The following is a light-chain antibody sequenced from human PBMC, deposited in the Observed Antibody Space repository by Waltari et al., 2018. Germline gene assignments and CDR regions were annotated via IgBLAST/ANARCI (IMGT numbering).Light chain of an antibody. Sequence: LVMTQSPVTLSLSPGESATLSCRASQSVRRTFAWFQQKPGQPPRLLIYGTSTRATGIPARFTGSGSGTEFSLTISSLQPEDFATYYCQQYDYWPWTFGQGTRVETK. CDR1: QSVRRT. V-gene: IGKV3D-15*01. CDR2: GTS. J-gene: IGKJ1*01. CDR3: QQYDYWPWT.